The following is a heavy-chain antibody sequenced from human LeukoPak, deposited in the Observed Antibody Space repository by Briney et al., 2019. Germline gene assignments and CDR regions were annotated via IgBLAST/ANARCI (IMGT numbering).Heavy chain of an antibody. CDR2: ISYDGSNK. CDR3: ARATDTAMVSFDY. D-gene: IGHD5-18*01. J-gene: IGHJ4*02. CDR1: GFTFSSYA. Sequence: GGSLRLSCAASGFTFSSYAMHWVRQAPGKGLEWVAVISYDGSNKYYADSVKGRFTISRGNSKNTLYLQMNSLRAEDTAVYYCARATDTAMVSFDYWGQGTLVTVSS. V-gene: IGHV3-30-3*01.